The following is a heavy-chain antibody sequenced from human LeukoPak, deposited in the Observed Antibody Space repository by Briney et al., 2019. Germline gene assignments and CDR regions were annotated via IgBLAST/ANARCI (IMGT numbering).Heavy chain of an antibody. V-gene: IGHV3-30*18. D-gene: IGHD3/OR15-3a*01. CDR1: GFTFSSYG. Sequence: GGSLRLSCAASGFTFSSYGMHWVRQAPGKGLEWVALVSYDGSDKYYADSVKGRFTISRDNSKNTLYLQMNGLRGEDTAVYYCAKAHLLDWLLPFDYWGQGTLVTVSS. CDR3: AKAHLLDWLLPFDY. CDR2: VSYDGSDK. J-gene: IGHJ4*02.